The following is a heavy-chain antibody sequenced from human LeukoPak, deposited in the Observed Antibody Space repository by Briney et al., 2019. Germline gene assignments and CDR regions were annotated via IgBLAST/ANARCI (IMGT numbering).Heavy chain of an antibody. CDR1: GGSISSYY. J-gene: IGHJ4*02. CDR2: IYYSGST. Sequence: SETLSLTCTVSGGSISSYYWSWIRQPPGKGLEWIGYIYYSGSTNYNPSLKSRVTISVDTSKNQFSLKLSSVTAADTAVYYCATTVGGYSTGWYYFDYWGQGTLVTVSS. V-gene: IGHV4-59*01. CDR3: ATTVGGYSTGWYYFDY. D-gene: IGHD6-19*01.